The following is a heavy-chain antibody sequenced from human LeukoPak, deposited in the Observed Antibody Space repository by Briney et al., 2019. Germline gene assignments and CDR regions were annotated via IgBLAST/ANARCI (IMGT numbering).Heavy chain of an antibody. Sequence: GGSLRLSCEASGFTFSSYWMHWVRQVPGKGLVWVAHINNPGTGTTYADAVKGRFTISRDNAKNTLYLQMNSLRADDTAIYYCARGSGGFDYWGQGTLITVSS. CDR3: ARGSGGFDY. CDR1: GFTFSSYW. D-gene: IGHD3-3*01. CDR2: INNPGTGT. V-gene: IGHV3-74*01. J-gene: IGHJ4*02.